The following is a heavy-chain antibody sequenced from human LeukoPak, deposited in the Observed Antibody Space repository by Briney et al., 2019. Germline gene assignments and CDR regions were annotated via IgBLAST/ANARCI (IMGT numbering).Heavy chain of an antibody. D-gene: IGHD3-22*01. CDR3: ARYYYDSRLFDY. J-gene: IGHJ4*02. V-gene: IGHV4-39*01. CDR1: GGSISSSNSY. Sequence: SETLSLTCTVSGGSISSSNSYWGWIRQPPGKGLGWIGTIYHTGSTYYNPSLKSRVTISVDTSKNQFSLNLSSVTAADTAVYYCARYYYDSRLFDYWGQGTLVTVSS. CDR2: IYHTGST.